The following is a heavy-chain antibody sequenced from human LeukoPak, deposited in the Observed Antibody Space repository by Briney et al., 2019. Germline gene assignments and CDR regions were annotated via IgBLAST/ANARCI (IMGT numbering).Heavy chain of an antibody. V-gene: IGHV1-69*05. J-gene: IGHJ4*02. CDR1: GGTFSSYA. CDR2: IIPIFGTA. Sequence: SVKVSCKASGGTFSSYAISWVRQAPGHGLEWMGRIIPIFGTAEYAQKFQGRVTITTDESTSTAYMELSSLRSEDTSVYYCAREAQIRSSGYSFDYWGQGTLVTVSS. CDR3: AREAQIRSSGYSFDY. D-gene: IGHD3-22*01.